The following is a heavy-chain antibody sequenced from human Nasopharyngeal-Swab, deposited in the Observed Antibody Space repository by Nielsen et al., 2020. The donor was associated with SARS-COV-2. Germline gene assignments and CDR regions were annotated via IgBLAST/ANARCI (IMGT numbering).Heavy chain of an antibody. CDR1: GDSISTGRYS. J-gene: IGHJ5*02. CDR2: IYYSGTT. V-gene: IGHV4-39*01. Sequence: GSLRLPCAVSGDSISTGRYSWDWIRQPPGKGLEWIGSIYYSGTTYYNPSLKSRVTISVDTSKNQFSLKLNSATAADTAVYYCARWSSWYNWLDPWGQGTQVIVSS. D-gene: IGHD6-13*01. CDR3: ARWSSWYNWLDP.